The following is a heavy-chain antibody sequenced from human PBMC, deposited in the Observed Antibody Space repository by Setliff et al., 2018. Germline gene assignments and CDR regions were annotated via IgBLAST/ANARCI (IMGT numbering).Heavy chain of an antibody. J-gene: IGHJ6*03. V-gene: IGHV4-61*09. D-gene: IGHD3-10*01. Sequence: SETLSLTCTVSDDSISSRHYYWSWIRQPAGKGLEWLGQIYTSWSTNYNPSLKGRAAISVDSSKNQFSLKLRSVTAADTAVYYCARDRSTVIRGVTSFFYYYMDVWGGGTTVTVSS. CDR1: DDSISSRHYY. CDR3: ARDRSTVIRGVTSFFYYYMDV. CDR2: IYTSWST.